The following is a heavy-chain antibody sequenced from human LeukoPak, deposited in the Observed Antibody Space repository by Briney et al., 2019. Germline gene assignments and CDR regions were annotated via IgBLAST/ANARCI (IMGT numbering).Heavy chain of an antibody. D-gene: IGHD3-3*01. Sequence: GGSLRLSCAASGFTFSNYAMSWVRQAPGKGLEWVSVISGSGGSTYYADSVKGRFTISRDNSKNTLDLQMNSLRVEDTAVYYCAKGIAITIFGVVTPQGYWGQGTLVIVSS. V-gene: IGHV3-23*01. CDR3: AKGIAITIFGVVTPQGY. CDR1: GFTFSNYA. CDR2: ISGSGGST. J-gene: IGHJ4*02.